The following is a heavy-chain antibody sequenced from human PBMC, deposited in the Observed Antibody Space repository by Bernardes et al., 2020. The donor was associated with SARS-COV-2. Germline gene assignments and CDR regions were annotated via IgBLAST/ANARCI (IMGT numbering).Heavy chain of an antibody. CDR3: AMGLYNLGNDASHYYYYGMDV. D-gene: IGHD1-1*01. Sequence: GGSLRLSCAASGFTFSSYGMHWVRQAPGKGLEWVAVIWYDGSNKYYADSVKGRFTISRDNSKNTLYLQMNSLRAEDTAVYYCAMGLYNLGNDASHYYYYGMDVWGQGTTVTVSS. CDR2: IWYDGSNK. CDR1: GFTFSSYG. V-gene: IGHV3-33*01. J-gene: IGHJ6*02.